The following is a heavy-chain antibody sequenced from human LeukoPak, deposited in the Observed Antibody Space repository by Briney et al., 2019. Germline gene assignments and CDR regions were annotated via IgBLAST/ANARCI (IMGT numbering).Heavy chain of an antibody. D-gene: IGHD4-11*01. Sequence: SETLSLTCAVHGGSFSGYYWSWIRHPPGKGLEWSGEINHSGSTNYNPSLKSRVTISVDTSKNKFSLKLSSVPAADTAVYYCARGVRDPLVDYTYYYYYNYMDVWGKGTTVTVSS. CDR3: ARGVRDPLVDYTYYYYYNYMDV. CDR1: GGSFSGYY. V-gene: IGHV4-34*01. J-gene: IGHJ6*03. CDR2: INHSGST.